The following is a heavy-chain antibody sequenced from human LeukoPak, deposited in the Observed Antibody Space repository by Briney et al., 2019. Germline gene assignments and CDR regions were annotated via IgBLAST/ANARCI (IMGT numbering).Heavy chain of an antibody. D-gene: IGHD3-22*01. J-gene: IGHJ4*02. Sequence: GGSLRLSCAASGFTFSSYAMSWVRQAPGKGLEWVSAISGNGGSTYYADSVKGRFTISRDNSKNTLYLQMNSLRAEDTAVYYCAKGDTMIVVVTYFDYWGQGTLVTVSS. CDR3: AKGDTMIVVVTYFDY. V-gene: IGHV3-23*01. CDR2: ISGNGGST. CDR1: GFTFSSYA.